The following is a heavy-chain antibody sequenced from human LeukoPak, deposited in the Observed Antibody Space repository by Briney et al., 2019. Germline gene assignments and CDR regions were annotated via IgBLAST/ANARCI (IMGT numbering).Heavy chain of an antibody. J-gene: IGHJ4*02. D-gene: IGHD6-13*01. CDR1: GGSFSGYY. V-gene: IGHV4-34*01. Sequence: PSETLSLTCAVYGGSFSGYYWSWIRQPPGKGLEWIGEITHSGSTNYNPSLKSRVTISVDTSKNQFSLKLSSVTAADTAVYYCARHLSSWHDYWGQGTLVTVSS. CDR2: ITHSGST. CDR3: ARHLSSWHDY.